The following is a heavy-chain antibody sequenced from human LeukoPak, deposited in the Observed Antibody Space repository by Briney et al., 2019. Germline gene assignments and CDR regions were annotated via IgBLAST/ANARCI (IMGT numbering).Heavy chain of an antibody. J-gene: IGHJ4*02. D-gene: IGHD6-13*01. V-gene: IGHV4-39*01. Sequence: SETLSLTCTVSGGSLSTSSYYWGWIRQPPGKGLEWIGDMYYSGTTYYDPSLKSRVTMSVDTSKNQFSLRLTSVAAADTAVYYCAARAATGTIVDSWGQGTLVTVSS. CDR2: MYYSGTT. CDR1: GGSLSTSSYY. CDR3: AARAATGTIVDS.